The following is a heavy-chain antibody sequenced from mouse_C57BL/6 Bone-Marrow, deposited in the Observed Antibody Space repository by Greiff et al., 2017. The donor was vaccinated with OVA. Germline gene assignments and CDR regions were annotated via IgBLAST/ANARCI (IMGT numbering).Heavy chain of an antibody. J-gene: IGHJ2*01. CDR2: INYDGSST. V-gene: IGHV5-16*01. CDR1: GFTFSDYY. Sequence: EVQRVESEGGLVQPGSSMKLSCTASGFTFSDYYMAWVRQVPEKGLEWVANINYDGSSTYYLDSLKSRFIISRDNAKNILYLQMSSLKSEDTATYYGARDFYYFDYWGQGTTLTVSS. CDR3: ARDFYYFDY.